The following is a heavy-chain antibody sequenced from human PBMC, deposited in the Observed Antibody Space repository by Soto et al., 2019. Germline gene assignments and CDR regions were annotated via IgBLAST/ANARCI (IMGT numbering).Heavy chain of an antibody. J-gene: IGHJ4*02. CDR1: GFTFSDYY. CDR3: AKDTVAIRSFYFDS. Sequence: GGSLRLSCAASGFTFSDYYMSWIRQAPGKGLEWVSTISGSGDRTYYADSVTGRFTISRDNSKNTLYLQMHSLGVEDTAVYFCAKDTVAIRSFYFDSWAQGTLVTVSS. V-gene: IGHV3-23*01. D-gene: IGHD2-21*01. CDR2: ISGSGDRT.